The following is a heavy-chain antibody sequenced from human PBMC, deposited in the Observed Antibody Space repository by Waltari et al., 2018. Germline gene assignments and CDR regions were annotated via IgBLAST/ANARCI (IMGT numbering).Heavy chain of an antibody. CDR3: ARDRYDFWSGYYNWFDP. J-gene: IGHJ5*02. CDR2: IFHRGST. Sequence: VQLQASGPGLVKTSETLSLTCTLAGYSTSSGSYWSWIRQPPGKGLEWIGSIFHRGSTSYSPSLDSRVTISLDTSKNEFSLKLRSVTAADTAVYYCARDRYDFWSGYYNWFDPWGQGTLVTVSS. CDR1: GYSTSSGSY. D-gene: IGHD3-3*01. V-gene: IGHV4-38-2*02.